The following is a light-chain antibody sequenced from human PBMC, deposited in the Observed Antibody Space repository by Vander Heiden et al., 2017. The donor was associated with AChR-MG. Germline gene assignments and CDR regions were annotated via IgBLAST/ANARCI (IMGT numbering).Light chain of an antibody. CDR3: QQYNSYPAT. J-gene: IGKJ1*01. CDR1: QSISSW. CDR2: KAS. Sequence: DIQMTHSPSTLSASVGDRVTITCRASQSISSWLAWYQQKPGKAPKLLIYKASSLESGVPSRFSSSGSGTEFTLTISSLQPDDFATYYCQQYNSYPATFGQGTKVEIK. V-gene: IGKV1-5*03.